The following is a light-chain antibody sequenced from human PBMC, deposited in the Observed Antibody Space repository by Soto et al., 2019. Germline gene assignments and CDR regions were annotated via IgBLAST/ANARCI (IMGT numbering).Light chain of an antibody. J-gene: IGKJ5*01. CDR3: QQSYTTASIT. Sequence: DIQMTQSPTSLSASVGDRVTITCRASQGIRNFVAWYQQKPGKAPKLLIYAASTLQSGVPSRFSGSGSGTDFTLSISSLQPEDFGTYYCQQSYTTASITFGQGTRLEIK. CDR1: QGIRNF. V-gene: IGKV1-27*01. CDR2: AAS.